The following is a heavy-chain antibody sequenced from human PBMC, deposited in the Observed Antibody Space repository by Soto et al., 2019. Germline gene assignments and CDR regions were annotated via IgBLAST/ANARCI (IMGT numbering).Heavy chain of an antibody. Sequence: SETLSLTCTVSGGSINLYYWSWIRQPPGKGLEWIGYIYYGGNTNYNPSLRSRVTISADTSKNQFTLKLNSVTAADTALYFCARTLYSYGPRFDYWGQGTLVTVS. CDR3: ARTLYSYGPRFDY. V-gene: IGHV4-59*01. J-gene: IGHJ4*02. CDR1: GGSINLYY. D-gene: IGHD5-18*01. CDR2: IYYGGNT.